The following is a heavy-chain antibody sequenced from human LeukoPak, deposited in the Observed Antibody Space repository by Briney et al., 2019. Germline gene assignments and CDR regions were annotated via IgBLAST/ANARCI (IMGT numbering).Heavy chain of an antibody. CDR2: ISAYNGNT. Sequence: ASVKVSCKASGYTFTSYGISWVRQAPGQGLEWMGWISAYNGNTNYAQKLQGRVTMTTDTSTSTAYMELRSLRSDDTAVYYCARDMGYCSSTSCYPALYYYGMDVWGQGTTVTVSS. CDR1: GYTFTSYG. V-gene: IGHV1-18*01. D-gene: IGHD2-2*01. J-gene: IGHJ6*02. CDR3: ARDMGYCSSTSCYPALYYYGMDV.